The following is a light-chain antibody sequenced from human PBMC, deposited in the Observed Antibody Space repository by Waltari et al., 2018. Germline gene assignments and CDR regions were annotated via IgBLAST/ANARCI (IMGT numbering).Light chain of an antibody. J-gene: IGLJ2*01. V-gene: IGLV1-47*02. CDR1: SSNIGRNY. CDR3: AAWDDTLSAVV. CDR2: PNA. Sequence: QSVLTQPPSTSGTPGQRVTISCSGSSSNIGRNYVYWYQHLPGPAPKLLIHPNACRPSGVPSRFSGSKSCTSASLAISGLQSDDESDYFCAAWDDTLSAVVFGGGTKLTVL.